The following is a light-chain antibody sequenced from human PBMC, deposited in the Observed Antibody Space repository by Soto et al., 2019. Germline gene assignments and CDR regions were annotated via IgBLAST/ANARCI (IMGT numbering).Light chain of an antibody. CDR2: GAS. CDR3: QQYGSSRT. Sequence: EIVLTQSPGTLSLSPGERATLSCRASQSVSSSYLAWYQQKTGQAPRLLIYGASSRATGIPDRFSGSGAGTDFTLTISRLEPEDFAVDYCQQYGSSRTFGQGTKVEIK. CDR1: QSVSSSY. J-gene: IGKJ1*01. V-gene: IGKV3-20*01.